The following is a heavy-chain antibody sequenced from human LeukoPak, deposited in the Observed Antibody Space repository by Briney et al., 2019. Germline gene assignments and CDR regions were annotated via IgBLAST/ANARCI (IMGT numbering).Heavy chain of an antibody. CDR1: GGTFSSYA. D-gene: IGHD3-9*01. J-gene: IGHJ5*02. V-gene: IGHV1-69*13. Sequence: SVKVSCKASGGTFSSYAISWVRQAPGQGLEWMGAIIPIFGTANYAQKFQGRVTITADESTSTAYMELSSLRSEDTAVYYCARDKGVLRYFEWFQNWFDPWGKGTLVTVSS. CDR3: ARDKGVLRYFEWFQNWFDP. CDR2: IIPIFGTA.